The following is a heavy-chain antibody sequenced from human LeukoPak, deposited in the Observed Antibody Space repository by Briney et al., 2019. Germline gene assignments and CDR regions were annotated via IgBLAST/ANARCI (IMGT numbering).Heavy chain of an antibody. CDR2: IYPGDSDT. CDR3: ARTREYCISTNCGTWFDP. D-gene: IGHD2-2*01. J-gene: IGHJ5*02. CDR1: GYSFTSYW. V-gene: IGHV5-51*01. Sequence: GESLKISCTGSGYSFTSYWIAWVRQMPRKGLEWMGIIYPGDSDTRYSPSFQGQVTISADKSISTAYLQGSSLTASDTAMYYCARTREYCISTNCGTWFDPWGQGTLVTVSS.